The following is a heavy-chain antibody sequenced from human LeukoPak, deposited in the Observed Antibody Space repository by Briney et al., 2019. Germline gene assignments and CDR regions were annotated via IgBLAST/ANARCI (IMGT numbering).Heavy chain of an antibody. CDR2: INHSRST. CDR1: GGPFSGYY. Sequence: SETLSLTCAVYGGPFSGYYCSWIRQPPGKGLEWIGEINHSRSTNYNPSLKSRVTISVDKSKNQFSLKLSSVTAADTAVYYCARLQYSSSWYRQDYYYYMDVWGKGTTVTVSS. J-gene: IGHJ6*03. D-gene: IGHD6-13*01. V-gene: IGHV4-34*01. CDR3: ARLQYSSSWYRQDYYYYMDV.